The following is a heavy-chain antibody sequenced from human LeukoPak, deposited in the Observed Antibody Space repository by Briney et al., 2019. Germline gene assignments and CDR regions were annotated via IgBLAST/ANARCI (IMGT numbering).Heavy chain of an antibody. CDR2: INWNGGST. J-gene: IGHJ5*02. Sequence: PGGSLRLSCAASGFTFDDYGMSWVRQAPGKGLEWVSGINWNGGSTGYADSVKGRFTISRDNAKNSLYLQMNSPRAEDTALYHCARELSYYGSGSYYNVNWFDPWGQGTLVTVSS. D-gene: IGHD3-10*01. CDR1: GFTFDDYG. CDR3: ARELSYYGSGSYYNVNWFDP. V-gene: IGHV3-20*01.